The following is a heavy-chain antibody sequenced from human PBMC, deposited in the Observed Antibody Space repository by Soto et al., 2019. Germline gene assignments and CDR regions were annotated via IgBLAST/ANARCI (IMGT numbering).Heavy chain of an antibody. V-gene: IGHV3-33*01. J-gene: IGHJ4*02. CDR1: GFTFSTYG. D-gene: IGHD5-18*01. Sequence: GGSLRLSCAASGFTFSTYGMHWVRQAPGKGLEWVAFIWYDGSNKYYTDSVKGRFTLSRDNSKNTLYLQMNSLRAEDTAMYFCARSPGGIQIWLPSDFWGQGTLVTVSS. CDR3: ARSPGGIQIWLPSDF. CDR2: IWYDGSNK.